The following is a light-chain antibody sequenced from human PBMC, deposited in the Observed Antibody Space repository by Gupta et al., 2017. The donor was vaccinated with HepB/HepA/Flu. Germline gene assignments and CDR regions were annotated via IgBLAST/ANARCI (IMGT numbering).Light chain of an antibody. CDR3: ATWDDSLIGLV. V-gene: IGLV1-44*01. Sequence: QSVLTQPPSASGTPGQRVTISCSGSSSNIGGNNVHWYQQVPGPAPKLLIYSNSRRPSGVPDRFSGSKSDTSASLAISGLQAEDEGDYYCATWDDSLIGLVFGGGTMLTVL. J-gene: IGLJ2*01. CDR1: SSNIGGNN. CDR2: SNS.